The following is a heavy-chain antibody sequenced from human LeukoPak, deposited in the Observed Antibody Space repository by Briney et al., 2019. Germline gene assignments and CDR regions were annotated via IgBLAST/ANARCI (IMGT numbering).Heavy chain of an antibody. D-gene: IGHD6-6*01. CDR3: ARGRCDSSSVGNYFDY. CDR2: MNPNSGYT. Sequence: GASVKVSCKASGYTFTSYDINWVRQATGQGLEWMGWMNPNSGYTGYAQKFQGRVTMTRNTSISTAYMELSSLRSEDTAVYYCARGRCDSSSVGNYFDYWGQGTLVTVSS. CDR1: GYTFTSYD. J-gene: IGHJ4*02. V-gene: IGHV1-8*01.